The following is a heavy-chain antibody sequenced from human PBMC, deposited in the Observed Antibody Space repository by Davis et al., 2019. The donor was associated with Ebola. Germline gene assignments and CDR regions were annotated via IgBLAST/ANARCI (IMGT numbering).Heavy chain of an antibody. D-gene: IGHD2-15*01. J-gene: IGHJ5*02. Sequence: AASVKVSCKASRYTFTSYGISWVRQAPGQGLEWMGWISASNGNTNYAQKLQGRVTMTTDTSTSTAYMELRSLRSDDTAVYYCARGNGVVAVDNWFDPWGQGTLVTVSS. CDR2: ISASNGNT. CDR1: RYTFTSYG. CDR3: ARGNGVVAVDNWFDP. V-gene: IGHV1-18*01.